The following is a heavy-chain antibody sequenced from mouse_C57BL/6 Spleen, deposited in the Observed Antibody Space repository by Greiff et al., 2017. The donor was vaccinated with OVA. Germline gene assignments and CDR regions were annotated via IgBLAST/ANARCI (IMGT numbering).Heavy chain of an antibody. CDR1: GYAFSSFW. CDR2: IYPGDGDT. V-gene: IGHV1-80*01. CDR3: ARYDTTGAMDY. D-gene: IGHD1-1*01. J-gene: IGHJ4*01. Sequence: QVQLQQSGAELVKPGASVKISCKASGYAFSSFWMNWVKQRPGKGLEWIGQIYPGDGDTNYNGKFKGKATLTADKSSSTAYMQLSSLTSEDSAVYFCARYDTTGAMDYWGQGTSVTVSS.